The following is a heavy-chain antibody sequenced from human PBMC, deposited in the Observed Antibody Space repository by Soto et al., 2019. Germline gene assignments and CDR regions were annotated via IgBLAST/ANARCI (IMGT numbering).Heavy chain of an antibody. CDR1: GFTFSSYG. V-gene: IGHV3-30*18. J-gene: IGHJ6*02. D-gene: IGHD3-10*01. CDR3: AKIYRDPAYNPRIYYYYGMDV. Sequence: PGGSLRLSCAASGFTFSSYGMHWVRQAPGKGLEWVAVISYDGSNKYYADSEKGRFTISRDNSKNTLYLQMNSLRAEDTAVYYFAKIYRDPAYNPRIYYYYGMDVWGQGTTVTVSS. CDR2: ISYDGSNK.